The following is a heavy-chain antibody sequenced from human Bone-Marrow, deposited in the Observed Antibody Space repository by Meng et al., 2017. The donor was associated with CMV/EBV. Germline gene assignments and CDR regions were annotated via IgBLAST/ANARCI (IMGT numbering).Heavy chain of an antibody. CDR2: IRNNGDT. CDR3: VRGIAD. V-gene: IGHV3-72*01. J-gene: IGHJ4*02. CDR1: GFIFSDNH. Sequence: GGSLRLSCAASGFIFSDNHMDWVRQAPGKGLEWIGRIRNNGDTRYAASVQGRFTVSRDDSKSSLYLQLNSLKTEDTAVYYRVRGIADWGQGTLVTVSS.